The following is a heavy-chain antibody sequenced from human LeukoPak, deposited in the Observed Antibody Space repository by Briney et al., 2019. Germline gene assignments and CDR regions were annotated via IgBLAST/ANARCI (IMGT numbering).Heavy chain of an antibody. J-gene: IGHJ4*02. CDR2: VNSDGSST. CDR3: ARGGSYSSFDY. D-gene: IGHD1-26*01. Sequence: GGSLRLSCAASGFTFSSYWMHWVRQAPGKGLMWVSHVNSDGSSTNYADSMWGRFTISRDNAKNTLYLQMNSLRAEDTAVYYCARGGSYSSFDYWGQGTLVTVSS. CDR1: GFTFSSYW. V-gene: IGHV3-74*01.